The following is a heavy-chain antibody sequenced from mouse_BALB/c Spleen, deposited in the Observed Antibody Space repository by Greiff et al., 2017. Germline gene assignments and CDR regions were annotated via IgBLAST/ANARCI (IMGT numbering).Heavy chain of an antibody. Sequence: QVQLKESGPELVKPGASVKMSCKASGYAFSSSWMNWVKQRPGQGLEWIGRIYPGDGDTNYNGKFKGKATLTADKSSSTAYMQLSSLTSVDSAVYFCARRLLYAMDYWGQGTSVTVSS. J-gene: IGHJ4*01. V-gene: IGHV1-82*01. CDR2: IYPGDGDT. D-gene: IGHD1-2*01. CDR1: GYAFSSSW. CDR3: ARRLLYAMDY.